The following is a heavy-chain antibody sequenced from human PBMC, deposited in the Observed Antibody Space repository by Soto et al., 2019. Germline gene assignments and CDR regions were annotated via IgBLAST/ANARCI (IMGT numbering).Heavy chain of an antibody. J-gene: IGHJ3*02. CDR3: ASDLGYDILTGPDAFDI. CDR2: INPNSGGT. Sequence: GASVKVSCKASGYPFTGYYMHWVRQAPGQGLEWMGWINPNSGGTNYAQKFQGWVTMTRDTSISTAYMELSRLRSDDTAVYYCASDLGYDILTGPDAFDIWGQGTMVTVSS. V-gene: IGHV1-2*04. D-gene: IGHD3-9*01. CDR1: GYPFTGYY.